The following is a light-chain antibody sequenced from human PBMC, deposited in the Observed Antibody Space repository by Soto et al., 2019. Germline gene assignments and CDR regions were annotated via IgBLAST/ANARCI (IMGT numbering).Light chain of an antibody. CDR3: SSYAGSSNLV. J-gene: IGLJ2*01. CDR2: EVN. CDR1: SSDIGNYNY. Sequence: QSVLTQPPSASGSPGQSVTISCTGTSSDIGNYNYVSWYQHHPGKAPKLMIYEVNKRPSGVPDRFSGSKSDNTASLTVSRLQAEDEADYYCSSYAGSSNLVFGGGTQLTVL. V-gene: IGLV2-8*01.